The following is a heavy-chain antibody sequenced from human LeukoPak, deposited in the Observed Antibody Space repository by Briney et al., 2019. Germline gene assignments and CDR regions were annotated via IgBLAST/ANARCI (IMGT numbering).Heavy chain of an antibody. CDR1: GGTFSSYA. D-gene: IGHD3-3*01. J-gene: IGHJ6*03. V-gene: IGHV1-69*06. CDR3: ARVSSDFWSGYYPPRDYYMDV. CDR2: IIPIFGTA. Sequence: ASVKVSCKASGGTFSSYAISWVRQAPGQGLEWMGGIIPIFGTANYAQKFQGRVTITADKSTSTAYMELSSLRSEDTAVYYCARVSSDFWSGYYPPRDYYMDVWGKGTTVTVSS.